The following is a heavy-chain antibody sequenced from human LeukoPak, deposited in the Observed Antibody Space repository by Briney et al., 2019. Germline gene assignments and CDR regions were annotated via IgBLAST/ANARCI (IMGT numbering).Heavy chain of an antibody. Sequence: GGSLRLSCAASGFTFSSYAMSWVRQAPGKGLEWVSGISGSGVSTYYAGSVKGRFTISRDNSKDSLHLHMNSLRADDTAIYYCAKDAHDYSNYGWFDLWGQGTLVTVSS. CDR1: GFTFSSYA. CDR2: ISGSGVST. D-gene: IGHD4-11*01. V-gene: IGHV3-23*01. CDR3: AKDAHDYSNYGWFDL. J-gene: IGHJ5*02.